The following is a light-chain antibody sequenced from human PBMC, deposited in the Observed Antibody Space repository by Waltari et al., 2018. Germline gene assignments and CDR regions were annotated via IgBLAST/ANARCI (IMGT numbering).Light chain of an antibody. V-gene: IGKV2-30*02. CDR3: MQGTHWPWA. CDR2: KVS. Sequence: DVVMTQSPLSLPVTLGQPASISCRSSQSLVHRDGSTYLNWFQQRPGQSPRRLIYKVSNRDFGVPDRFSGSASGTDFTLKISRVEAEDVGVYYCMQGTHWPWAFGQGTKVEIK. CDR1: QSLVHRDGSTY. J-gene: IGKJ1*01.